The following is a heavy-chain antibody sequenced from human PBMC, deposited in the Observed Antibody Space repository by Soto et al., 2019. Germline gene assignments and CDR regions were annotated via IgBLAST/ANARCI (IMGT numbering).Heavy chain of an antibody. CDR2: INAGNGNT. Sequence: ASVKVSCKASGYTFTSYAMHWVRQAPGQRLEWMGWINAGNGNTKYSQKFQGRVTITRDTSTSTAYMELSSLSSEDTAVYYCARNGVATTLYYYYSMDVWGKGTTVTVSS. CDR3: ARNGVATTLYYYYSMDV. J-gene: IGHJ6*03. V-gene: IGHV1-3*01. CDR1: GYTFTSYA. D-gene: IGHD1-26*01.